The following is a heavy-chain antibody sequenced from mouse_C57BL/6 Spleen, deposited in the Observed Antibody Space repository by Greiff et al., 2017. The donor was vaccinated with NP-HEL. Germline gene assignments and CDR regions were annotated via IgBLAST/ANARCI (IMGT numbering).Heavy chain of an antibody. J-gene: IGHJ4*01. CDR1: GYSITSGYD. CDR3: ARGRYDAYAMDY. CDR2: ISYSGST. V-gene: IGHV3-1*01. D-gene: IGHD2-12*01. Sequence: EVQLQESGPGMVKPSQSLSLTCTVTGYSITSGYDWHWIRHFPGNKLEWMGYISYSGSTNYNPSLKSRISITHDTSKNHFFLKLNSVTTEDTATYYCARGRYDAYAMDYWGQGTSVTVSS.